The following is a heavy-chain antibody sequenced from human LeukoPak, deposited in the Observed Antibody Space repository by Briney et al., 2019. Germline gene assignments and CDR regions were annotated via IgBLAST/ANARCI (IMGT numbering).Heavy chain of an antibody. D-gene: IGHD2-15*01. J-gene: IGHJ6*02. CDR2: ISWNSGSI. CDR1: GFTFDDYA. CDR3: AKDKGAVGAYGMGV. Sequence: GGSLRLSCAASGFTFDDYAMHWVRQAPGKGLEWVSGISWNSGSIGYADSVKGRFTISRDNAKNSLYLQMNSLRAEDTALYYCAKDKGAVGAYGMGVWGQGTTVTVSS. V-gene: IGHV3-9*01.